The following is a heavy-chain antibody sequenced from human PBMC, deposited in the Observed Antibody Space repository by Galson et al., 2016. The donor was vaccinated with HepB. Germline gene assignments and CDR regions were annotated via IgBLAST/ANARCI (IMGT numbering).Heavy chain of an antibody. CDR3: ASDHGSGSSISRYYGMDV. D-gene: IGHD3-10*01. CDR1: GFAFSRNA. J-gene: IGHJ6*02. V-gene: IGHV3-30*03. Sequence: SLRLSCAASGFAFSRNAIHWVRQAPGKGLEWLAAISNDGTNEFYVDSVKGRFTISRDNADNTVFLQMNSLRPEDTAVYFCASDHGSGSSISRYYGMDVWGQGTAVTVSS. CDR2: ISNDGTNE.